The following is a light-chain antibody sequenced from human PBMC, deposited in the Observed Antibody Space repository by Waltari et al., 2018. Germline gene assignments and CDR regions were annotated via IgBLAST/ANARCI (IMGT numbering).Light chain of an antibody. CDR2: GAS. J-gene: IGKJ4*01. CDR1: QSVSDN. Sequence: EIVMTQSPATLSVSPGERATISCRASQSVSDNLAWYQQKPGQAPRLLIYGASTRATGIPARFSGSGSGTDFTLTISSLQSEDFAVYYCQQYKNWPLTFGGGTKVEIK. V-gene: IGKV3-15*01. CDR3: QQYKNWPLT.